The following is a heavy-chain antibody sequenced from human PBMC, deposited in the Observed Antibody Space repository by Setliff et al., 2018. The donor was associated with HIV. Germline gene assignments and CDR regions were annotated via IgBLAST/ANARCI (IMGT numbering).Heavy chain of an antibody. V-gene: IGHV1-69*06. J-gene: IGHJ4*02. CDR1: GGTFSSFA. CDR3: ARWREDRRDFDY. CDR2: IIPIFGTP. Sequence: SVKVSCKASGGTFSSFAIGWVRQAPGQGLEWLGRIIPIFGTPNYAQKFQGRVTITADKSTSTAYMELSSLRSEDTAVYYCARWREDRRDFDYWGQGTLVTVSS. D-gene: IGHD3-22*01.